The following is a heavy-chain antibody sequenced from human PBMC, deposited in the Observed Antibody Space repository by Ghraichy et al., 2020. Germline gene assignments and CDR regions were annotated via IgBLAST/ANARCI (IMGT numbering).Heavy chain of an antibody. D-gene: IGHD1-14*01. J-gene: IGHJ4*02. CDR2: IYYSGST. V-gene: IGHV4-59*01. Sequence: GSLRLSCTVSGGSISSYYWSWIRQPPGKGLEWIGYIYYSGSTNYNPSLKSRVTISVDTSKNQFSLKLSSVTAADTAVYYCASNPGVYWGQGTLVTVSS. CDR3: ASNPGVY. CDR1: GGSISSYY.